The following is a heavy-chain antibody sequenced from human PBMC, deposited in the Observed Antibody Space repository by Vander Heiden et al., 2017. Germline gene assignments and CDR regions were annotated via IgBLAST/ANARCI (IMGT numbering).Heavy chain of an antibody. CDR3: AKGGVDTATDFDY. V-gene: IGHV3-23*01. D-gene: IGHD5-18*01. Sequence: EVQLLESGGGLVQPGGCLRLPWAASGFTFRSDAVSGVRPAPGKGLEWVSAISGSGTSTYYADSVKGRFTVSRDNSKSTLYLQMNSLRAEDTAVYYCAKGGVDTATDFDYWGQGTLVTVSS. CDR1: GFTFRSDA. CDR2: ISGSGTST. J-gene: IGHJ4*02.